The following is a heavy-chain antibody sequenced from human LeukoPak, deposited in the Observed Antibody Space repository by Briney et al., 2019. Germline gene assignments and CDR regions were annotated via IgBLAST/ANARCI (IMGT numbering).Heavy chain of an antibody. CDR2: ISAYNGNT. V-gene: IGHV1-18*01. CDR1: GYTFTSYG. J-gene: IGHJ4*02. D-gene: IGHD5-12*01. Sequence: ASVKVSCKASGYTFTSYGINSVRQAPGQGLDWMGWISAYNGNTNYAQKLQGRVTMTTDTSTSTAYMELRSLRSDDTAVYYCARISRGGYDYGYWGQGTLVTVSS. CDR3: ARISRGGYDYGY.